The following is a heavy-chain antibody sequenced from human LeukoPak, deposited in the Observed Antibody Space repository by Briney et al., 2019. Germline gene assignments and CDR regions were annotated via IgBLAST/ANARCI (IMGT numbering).Heavy chain of an antibody. CDR3: ARLIGGYDDFGY. CDR1: GGSFSGYY. CDR2: INHSGST. V-gene: IGHV4-34*01. J-gene: IGHJ4*02. Sequence: SETLSLTCAVYGGSFSGYYWSWIRQPPGKGLEWIGEINHSGSTNYNPSLKSRATISVDTSKNQFSLKLSSVTAADTAVYYCARLIGGYDDFGYWGQAILVTVSS. D-gene: IGHD5-12*01.